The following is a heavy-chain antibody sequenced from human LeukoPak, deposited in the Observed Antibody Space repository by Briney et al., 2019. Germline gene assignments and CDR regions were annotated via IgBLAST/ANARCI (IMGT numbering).Heavy chain of an antibody. Sequence: SVKVSCKASGGTFSSYAISWVRQAPGQGPEWMGRIIPILGIANYAQKFQGRVTITADKSTSTAYMELSSLRSEDTAVYYCARDVVVRGVLYNWFDPWGQGTLVTVSS. D-gene: IGHD3-10*01. CDR2: IIPILGIA. V-gene: IGHV1-69*04. CDR1: GGTFSSYA. J-gene: IGHJ5*02. CDR3: ARDVVVRGVLYNWFDP.